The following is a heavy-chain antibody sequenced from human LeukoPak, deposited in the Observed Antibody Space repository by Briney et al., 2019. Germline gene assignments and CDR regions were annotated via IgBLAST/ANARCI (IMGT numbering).Heavy chain of an antibody. Sequence: GGSLRLSCVASGFTFSNAWMIWVRQAPGKGLEWVGRIKTKTDGGTIDYAAPVKGRFSISRDDSGNTVYLQMNSLKVEDTGLYYCTAVKLGNYCFDPWGRGTPVTVSS. CDR3: TAVKLGNYCFDP. CDR2: IKTKTDGGTI. D-gene: IGHD7-27*01. V-gene: IGHV3-15*01. CDR1: GFTFSNAW. J-gene: IGHJ5*02.